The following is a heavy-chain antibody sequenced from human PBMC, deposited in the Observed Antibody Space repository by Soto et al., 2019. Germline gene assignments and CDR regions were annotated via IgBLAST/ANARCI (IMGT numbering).Heavy chain of an antibody. J-gene: IGHJ3*02. D-gene: IGHD2-2*01. Sequence: QVQLVQSGAEVKKPGASVKVSCKASGYTFTSYYMHWVRQAPGQGLEWMGIINPSGGSTSYAQKFQGRVTMTRDTSTSKVYMELSSLRSEDTAVYYCAREGYCSSTSCLGAFDIWGQGTMVTVSS. V-gene: IGHV1-46*03. CDR2: INPSGGST. CDR3: AREGYCSSTSCLGAFDI. CDR1: GYTFTSYY.